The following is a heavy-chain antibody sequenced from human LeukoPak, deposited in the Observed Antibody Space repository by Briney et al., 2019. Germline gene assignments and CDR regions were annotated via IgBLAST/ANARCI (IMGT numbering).Heavy chain of an antibody. CDR1: GGSISSYY. J-gene: IGHJ3*02. Sequence: PSETLSLTCTVSGGSISSYYWSWTRQPAGKGLEWIGRIYTSGSTNYNPSLKSRVTMSVDTSKNQFSLKLNSVTAADTAVYYCARVTYSSSSMSVDGFDIWGQGTTVSVSS. V-gene: IGHV4-4*07. CDR3: ARVTYSSSSMSVDGFDI. D-gene: IGHD6-6*01. CDR2: IYTSGST.